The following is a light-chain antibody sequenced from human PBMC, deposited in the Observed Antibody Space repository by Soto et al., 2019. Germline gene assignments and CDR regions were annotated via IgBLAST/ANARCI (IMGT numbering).Light chain of an antibody. CDR2: GAS. CDR1: QRVSSSY. CDR3: QQYGSSPRT. Sequence: EIVLTQSPCTLSLSPGERATLSCRASQRVSSSYLAWYQQKPGQAPRLLIYGASSRATGIPDRFSGSGSGTDFTLTISRLEPEDFAVYYCQQYGSSPRTFGQGTKVDIK. J-gene: IGKJ1*01. V-gene: IGKV3-20*01.